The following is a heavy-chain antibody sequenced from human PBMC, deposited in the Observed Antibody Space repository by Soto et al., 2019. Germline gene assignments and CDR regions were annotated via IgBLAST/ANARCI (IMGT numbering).Heavy chain of an antibody. V-gene: IGHV4-34*01. CDR2: INHSGST. CDR3: ARVVFWSGCGVDP. Sequence: SETLSLTCAVYGGSFSGYYWSWIRQPPGKGLEWIGEINHSGSTNYNPSLKSRVTISVDTSKNQFSLKLSSVTAADTAVYYCARVVFWSGCGVDPWGQGTLVTVSS. J-gene: IGHJ5*02. D-gene: IGHD3-3*01. CDR1: GGSFSGYY.